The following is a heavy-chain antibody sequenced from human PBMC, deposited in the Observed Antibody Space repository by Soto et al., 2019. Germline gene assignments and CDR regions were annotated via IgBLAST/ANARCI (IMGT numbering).Heavy chain of an antibody. D-gene: IGHD2-8*01. V-gene: IGHV1-2*04. CDR3: ARGDSTDCSNGVCSFFYNHDMDV. CDR1: GYRFTEYH. CDR2: INPKSGGT. Sequence: VASLKLSCKASGYRFTEYHIHWVRQTTGQGLEWLGRINPKSGGTSTAQKFQGWVTMTTDTSISTASMELTRLTSDDTAIYYCARGDSTDCSNGVCSFFYNHDMDVWGQGTTVTVSS. J-gene: IGHJ6*02.